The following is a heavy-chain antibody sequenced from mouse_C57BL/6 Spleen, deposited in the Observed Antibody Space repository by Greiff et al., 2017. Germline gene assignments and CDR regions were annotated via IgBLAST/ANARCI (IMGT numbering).Heavy chain of an antibody. J-gene: IGHJ3*01. CDR3: ARYSDYDGFAY. V-gene: IGHV5-4*03. D-gene: IGHD2-4*01. CDR1: GFTFSSYA. CDR2: ISDGGSYT. Sequence: EVKLVESGGGLVKPGGSLKLSCAASGFTFSSYAMSWVRQTPEKRLEWVATISDGGSYTYYPDNVKGRFTISRDKARNNLYLQMSHLKAEDAAMCYCARYSDYDGFAYWGPGTLVTVSA.